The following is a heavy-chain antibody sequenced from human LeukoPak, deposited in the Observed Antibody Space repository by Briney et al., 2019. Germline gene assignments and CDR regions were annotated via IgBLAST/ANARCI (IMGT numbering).Heavy chain of an antibody. CDR2: INAGNGNT. CDR3: ARSCSSTSCYTVWFDP. CDR1: GYTFTSYA. V-gene: IGHV1-3*01. J-gene: IGHJ5*02. D-gene: IGHD2-2*02. Sequence: ASVNVSCKASGYTFTSYAMHWVRQAPGQRLEWMGWINAGNGNTKYSQKFQGRVTITRDTSASTAYMELSSLRSEDTAVYYCARSCSSTSCYTVWFDPWGQGTLVTVSS.